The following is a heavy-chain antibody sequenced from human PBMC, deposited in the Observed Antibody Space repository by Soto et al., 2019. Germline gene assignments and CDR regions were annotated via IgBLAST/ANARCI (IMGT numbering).Heavy chain of an antibody. Sequence: GASVKVSCKASGDTFSSYSISWVRQAPGQGLEWMGGIVPIFGTTVYAPRLQGRLTITADGPTSTSYMELSGLTFEDTAVYYCAEIPRGGESQGDVGGQGPRVTVS. V-gene: IGHV1-69*13. J-gene: IGHJ6*02. CDR3: AEIPRGGESQGDV. D-gene: IGHD3-16*01. CDR1: GDTFSSYS. CDR2: IVPIFGTT.